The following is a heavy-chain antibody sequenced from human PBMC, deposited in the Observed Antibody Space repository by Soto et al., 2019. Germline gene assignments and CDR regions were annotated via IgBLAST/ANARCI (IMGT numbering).Heavy chain of an antibody. CDR2: ISGYNGNT. J-gene: IGHJ6*02. CDR3: ARDIVVVPAASLGMDV. CDR1: GYNIITYG. D-gene: IGHD2-2*01. Sequence: ASVKVSCKASGYNIITYGISWVRQAPGQAPEWMGWISGYNGNTNYPQNFQGRVSMTIDTSASTTSMELSSLRSEDTAVYYCARDIVVVPAASLGMDVWGQGTTVTVSS. V-gene: IGHV1-18*01.